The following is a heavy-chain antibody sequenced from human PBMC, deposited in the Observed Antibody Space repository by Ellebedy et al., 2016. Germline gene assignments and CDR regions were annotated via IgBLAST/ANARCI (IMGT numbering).Heavy chain of an antibody. Sequence: SETLSLXXTVSGGSVSSGSYYWSWIRQPPGKGLEWIGYIYYSGSTNYNPSLKSRVTISVDTSKNQFSLKLSSVTAADTAVYYCARGLSQWTNVRGVLFEDWGQGALVTVSS. D-gene: IGHD3-10*01. CDR3: ARGLSQWTNVRGVLFED. CDR2: IYYSGST. J-gene: IGHJ4*01. CDR1: GGSVSSGSYY. V-gene: IGHV4-61*01.